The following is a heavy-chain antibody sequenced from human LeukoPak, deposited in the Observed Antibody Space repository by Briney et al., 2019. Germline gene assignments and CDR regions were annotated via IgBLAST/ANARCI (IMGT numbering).Heavy chain of an antibody. CDR2: INHSGST. CDR3: ARAVVGATTVDYYYYYYMDV. CDR1: GASFSGSY. Sequence: SQTLSLTCAVYGASFSGSYWSWIRQPPGKGLEWIGEINHSGSTNYNPSLKSRVTISVDTSKNQFSLKLSSVTAADTAVYYCARAVVGATTVDYYYYYYMDVWGKGTTVTVSS. J-gene: IGHJ6*03. V-gene: IGHV4-34*01. D-gene: IGHD1-26*01.